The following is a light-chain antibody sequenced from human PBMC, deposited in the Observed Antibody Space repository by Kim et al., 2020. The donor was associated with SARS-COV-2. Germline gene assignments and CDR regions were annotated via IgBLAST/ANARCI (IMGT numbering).Light chain of an antibody. Sequence: VSQGQTARITCSGDALPKQFVCWYQQKAGQAPVLVIYKDNERPSGIPERFSGSNAGTTVTLTISRVQAEDEADYYCHSSDTTGTSVFGGGTQLTVL. CDR1: ALPKQF. V-gene: IGLV3-25*03. CDR2: KDN. CDR3: HSSDTTGTSV. J-gene: IGLJ7*01.